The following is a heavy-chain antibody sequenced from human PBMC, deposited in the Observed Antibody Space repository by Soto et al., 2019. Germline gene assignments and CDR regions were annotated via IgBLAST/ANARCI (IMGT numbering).Heavy chain of an antibody. J-gene: IGHJ4*02. Sequence: VGSLRLSCASTVFSFGRYAMHCVRRSPGKWLEWVAVISFDGITNIQYAESVKGRFSISRDNSKSTLYLQMDSLKSEDTALYYCASDEDFGSQTGHFKYWGPGTQVNVS. CDR2: ISFDGITNI. CDR1: VFSFGRYA. V-gene: IGHV3-30*04. CDR3: ASDEDFGSQTGHFKY. D-gene: IGHD3-10*01.